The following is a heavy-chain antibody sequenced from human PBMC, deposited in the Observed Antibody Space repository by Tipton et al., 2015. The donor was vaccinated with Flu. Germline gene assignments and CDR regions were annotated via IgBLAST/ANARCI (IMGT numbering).Heavy chain of an antibody. Sequence: TLSLTCTVSGGSISSGGYHWSWIRQHPGKGLEWIGYIYYSGSTYYNPSLKSRVTISVDTSKNQFSLKLSSVTAADTAVYYCARYYYDSSGYDYWGQGTLVTVSS. J-gene: IGHJ4*02. V-gene: IGHV4-31*03. CDR3: ARYYYDSSGYDY. CDR1: GGSISSGGYH. CDR2: IYYSGST. D-gene: IGHD3-22*01.